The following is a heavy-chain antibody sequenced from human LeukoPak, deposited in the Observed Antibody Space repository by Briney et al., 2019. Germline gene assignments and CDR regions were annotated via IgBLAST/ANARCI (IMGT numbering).Heavy chain of an antibody. D-gene: IGHD4-17*01. CDR1: GFTVSSNY. V-gene: IGHV3-66*01. CDR3: ARNGDYVGGSYWYFDL. J-gene: IGHJ2*01. CDR2: IYSGGST. Sequence: GGSLRLSCAASGFTVSSNYMSWVRQAPGKGLEWVSVIYSGGSTYYADSVKGRFTISRGNSKNTLYLQMNSLRAEDTAVYYCARNGDYVGGSYWYFDLWGRGTLVTVSS.